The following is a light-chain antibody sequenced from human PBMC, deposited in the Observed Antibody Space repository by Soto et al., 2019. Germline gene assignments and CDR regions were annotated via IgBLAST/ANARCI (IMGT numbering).Light chain of an antibody. J-gene: IGKJ4*01. V-gene: IGKV3-20*01. CDR1: QIISSTY. CDR2: GAS. Sequence: DIVLTQSPGTLSLSPGERATLSCRASQIISSTYLGWYQQKPGQAPRLLIYGASSRATGIPDRFSGSGSGTDFTLTISRLEPEDFAVYYCQQYGDSPLTFGGGTKVEVK. CDR3: QQYGDSPLT.